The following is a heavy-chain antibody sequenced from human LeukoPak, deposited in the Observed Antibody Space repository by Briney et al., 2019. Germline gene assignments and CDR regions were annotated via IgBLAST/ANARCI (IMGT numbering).Heavy chain of an antibody. Sequence: GGSLRLSCAASGFTFSSYGMHWVRQAPGKGLEWVASINPDGSQKLYVDSVKGRFTISRDNTKGSLYLQMNSLGAEDTAMYYCAKLLGTATTYDSWGQGTRVTVSS. CDR1: GFTFSSYG. J-gene: IGHJ4*02. V-gene: IGHV3-7*01. CDR3: AKLLGTATTYDS. CDR2: INPDGSQK. D-gene: IGHD5-24*01.